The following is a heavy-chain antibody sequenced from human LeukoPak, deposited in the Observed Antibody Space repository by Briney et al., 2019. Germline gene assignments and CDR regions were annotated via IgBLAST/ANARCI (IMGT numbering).Heavy chain of an antibody. CDR3: ARSYDSRGYFYYGMDV. CDR2: IYYDGST. D-gene: IGHD3-22*01. V-gene: IGHV4-59*01. Sequence: SETLSLTCTVSGYSISGYYGAWIRQPPGKGLEWLGYIYYDGSTGYNPSLKSRVTISVDTSKNQFSLKLTSVTAADTAVYYCARSYDSRGYFYYGMDVWGQGTTATVSS. J-gene: IGHJ6*02. CDR1: GYSISGYY.